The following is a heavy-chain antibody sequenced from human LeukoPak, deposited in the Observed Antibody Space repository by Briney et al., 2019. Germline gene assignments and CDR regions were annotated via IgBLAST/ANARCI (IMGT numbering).Heavy chain of an antibody. CDR3: ARRSDDYDSSAYYH. Sequence: WASVKVSCKASGYTFTSYGISWVRQAPGQGLEWMGWVNPNSGNTGYAQKFQGRVTMTMDPSISTAYMELSSLRSEDTAVYYYARRSDDYDSSAYYHWGQGTLVTVSS. CDR2: VNPNSGNT. CDR1: GYTFTSYG. J-gene: IGHJ4*02. D-gene: IGHD3-22*01. V-gene: IGHV1-8*02.